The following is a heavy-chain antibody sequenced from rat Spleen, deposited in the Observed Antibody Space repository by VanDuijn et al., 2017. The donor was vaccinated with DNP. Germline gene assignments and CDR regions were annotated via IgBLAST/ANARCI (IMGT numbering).Heavy chain of an antibody. D-gene: IGHD4-3*01. CDR2: ISYDGVHA. J-gene: IGHJ4*01. CDR3: TSPVPSGHYVMDA. CDR1: GFTFSNYG. V-gene: IGHV5S13*01. Sequence: EVHLVESGGGLVQSGRSLKLSCAASGFTFSNYGMAWVRQAPKKGLEWVASISYDGVHAYYRGSVKGRFTISRDNAKNSLYLQMDSLRSEDTATYYCTSPVPSGHYVMDAWGQGTSVTVSS.